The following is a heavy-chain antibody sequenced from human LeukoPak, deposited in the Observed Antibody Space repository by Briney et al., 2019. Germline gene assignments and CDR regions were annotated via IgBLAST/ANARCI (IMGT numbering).Heavy chain of an antibody. CDR3: TKRAAAGLLDY. V-gene: IGHV3-23*01. CDR1: GFTFSSYA. Sequence: PGGSLRLSCAVSGFTFSSYAMNWVRQAPGKGLEWVSTISGSGGSTYYADSVKGRFTISRDSSMSTLYLQMNSLRAEDTAFYYCTKRAAAGLLDYWGQGTLVTVSS. CDR2: ISGSGGST. J-gene: IGHJ4*02. D-gene: IGHD6-13*01.